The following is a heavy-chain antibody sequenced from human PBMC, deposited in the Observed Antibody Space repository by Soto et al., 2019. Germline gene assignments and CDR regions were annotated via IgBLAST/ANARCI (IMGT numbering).Heavy chain of an antibody. CDR3: ARDLVLMVYAPRGYYGMDV. CDR1: GYTFTGYY. D-gene: IGHD2-8*01. J-gene: IGHJ6*02. CDR2: INPNSGGT. Sequence: ASVKVSCKASGYTFTGYYMHWVRQAPGQGLEWMGWINPNSGGTNYAQKFQGRVTMTRDTSISTAYMELSRLRSDDTAVYYCARDLVLMVYAPRGYYGMDVWGQGTTVTAP. V-gene: IGHV1-2*02.